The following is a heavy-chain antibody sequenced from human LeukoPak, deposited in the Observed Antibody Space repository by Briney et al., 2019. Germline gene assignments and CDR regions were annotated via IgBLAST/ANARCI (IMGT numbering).Heavy chain of an antibody. CDR1: GGSISSGDYH. V-gene: IGHV4-30-4*01. CDR3: ARGFGAGNYYYGWFDP. J-gene: IGHJ5*02. D-gene: IGHD3-10*01. CDR2: IHDSGST. Sequence: SQSLSLTCTVSGGSISSGDYHWNWIRQPPGEGLEWIGFIHDSGSTYYNPSLKSRIIISRDVSKKQFSLELSSVTAADTAVYYCARGFGAGNYYYGWFDPWGQGTLVTVSS.